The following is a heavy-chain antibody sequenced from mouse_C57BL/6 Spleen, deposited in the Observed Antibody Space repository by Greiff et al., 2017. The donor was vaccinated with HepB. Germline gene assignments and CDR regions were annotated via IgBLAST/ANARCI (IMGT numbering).Heavy chain of an antibody. CDR1: GYTFTSYW. Sequence: VKLQQPGTELVKPGASVKLSCTASGYTFTSYWMHWVKQRPGQGLEWIGNINPSNGGTNYNEKFKSKDTLTADKSSSTAYMQLSSLTSEDSAVYYSAGPDGSPWFAYWGQGTPVTASA. CDR2: INPSNGGT. V-gene: IGHV1-53*01. J-gene: IGHJ3*01. CDR3: AGPDGSPWFAY. D-gene: IGHD1-1*01.